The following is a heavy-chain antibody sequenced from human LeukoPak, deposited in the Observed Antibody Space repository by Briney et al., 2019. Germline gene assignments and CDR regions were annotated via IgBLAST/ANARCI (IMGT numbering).Heavy chain of an antibody. Sequence: GSLRLSCAASGFTFSSYWMSWVRQAPGKGLEWVANIKQDGSEKYYVDSVKGRFTISRDNAKNSLYLQMNSLRAEDTAVYYCAREGIYCSGGSCYSGYFQHWGQGTLVTVSS. J-gene: IGHJ1*01. CDR3: AREGIYCSGGSCYSGYFQH. V-gene: IGHV3-7*01. CDR2: IKQDGSEK. D-gene: IGHD2-15*01. CDR1: GFTFSSYW.